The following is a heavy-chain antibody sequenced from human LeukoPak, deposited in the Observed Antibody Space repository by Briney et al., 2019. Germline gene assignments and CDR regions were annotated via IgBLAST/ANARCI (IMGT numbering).Heavy chain of an antibody. J-gene: IGHJ3*02. CDR2: ISSSSSAI. CDR3: ARGDTVMASGAFDI. D-gene: IGHD5-18*01. Sequence: GGSLRLSCAASGFTFSTYSMNWVRQAPGKGLEWVSYISSSSSAIYYADSAKGRFTISRDNAKNSLYLRMNSLRDEDTAVYYCARGDTVMASGAFDIWAQGTMVTVSS. V-gene: IGHV3-48*02. CDR1: GFTFSTYS.